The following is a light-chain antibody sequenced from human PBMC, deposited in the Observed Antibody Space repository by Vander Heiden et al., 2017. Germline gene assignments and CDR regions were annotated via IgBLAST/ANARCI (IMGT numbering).Light chain of an antibody. J-gene: IGKJ1*01. CDR3: QQYYSTPVA. Sequence: DIVMTQSPDSLAVSLGERATIHCKSSQSVLYSSNNKNYLAWYQQKPGQPPKLLIYWASTRESGVPDRFSGSGSGTDFTLTISSLQAEDVAVYYCQQYYSTPVAVGQGTKVEIK. V-gene: IGKV4-1*01. CDR1: QSVLYSSNNKNY. CDR2: WAS.